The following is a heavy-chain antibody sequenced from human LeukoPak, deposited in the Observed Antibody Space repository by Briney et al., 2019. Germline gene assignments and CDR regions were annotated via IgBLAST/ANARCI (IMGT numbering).Heavy chain of an antibody. V-gene: IGHV3-7*01. J-gene: IGHJ6*03. D-gene: IGHD3-10*01. Sequence: GGSLRLSCAASGFTFSSYWMSWVRQAPGKGLEWVANIKQDGSNKYHADSVKGRFTISRDNSKNTLYLQMNSLRAEDTAVYYCAKLGKTENHYGSGRFSYYYYMDVWGKGTTVTISS. CDR3: AKLGKTENHYGSGRFSYYYYMDV. CDR2: IKQDGSNK. CDR1: GFTFSSYW.